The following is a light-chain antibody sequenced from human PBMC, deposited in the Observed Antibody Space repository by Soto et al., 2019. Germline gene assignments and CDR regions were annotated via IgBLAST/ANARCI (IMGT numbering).Light chain of an antibody. V-gene: IGLV1-47*01. CDR3: VAWDDNLSSRV. CDR2: MNS. J-gene: IGLJ3*02. CDR1: RSNIGSAI. Sequence: QSVLTQPPSLSGTPGQTVTISCIGSRSNIGSAIVHWYQQLPGTAPKHLIYMNSHRPSGVPDRFSASKSGTSASLVITGLRPEDEADYFCVAWDDNLSSRVFGGGPKATVL.